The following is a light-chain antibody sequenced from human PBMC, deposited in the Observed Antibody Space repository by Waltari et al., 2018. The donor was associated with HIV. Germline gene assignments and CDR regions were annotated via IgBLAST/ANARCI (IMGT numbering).Light chain of an antibody. J-gene: IGLJ3*02. Sequence: LTQPPSASETPGQRVTISCSGSSSNIGSTFVYWYQQFPRTAPKLLIYKNNQRPSGVPDRFSGSKSGTSASLAISGLQSEDEADYYCAAWDDSLSAVVFGGGTKLTVL. V-gene: IGLV1-47*01. CDR1: SSNIGSTF. CDR2: KNN. CDR3: AAWDDSLSAVV.